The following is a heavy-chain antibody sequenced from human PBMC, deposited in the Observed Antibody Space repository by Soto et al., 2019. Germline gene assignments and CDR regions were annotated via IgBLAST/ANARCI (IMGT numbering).Heavy chain of an antibody. D-gene: IGHD1-26*01. Sequence: PGGSLRLSCAASGFTFSSYSLNWVRQAPGKGLEWVSCISRSSDCINYADSVKGRFTISRDNARNSLYLQMNSLRAEDTAVYYCARDRGRYDRDAFDYWGLGTLVTVS. J-gene: IGHJ4*02. CDR2: ISRSSDCI. CDR1: GFTFSSYS. CDR3: ARDRGRYDRDAFDY. V-gene: IGHV3-21*01.